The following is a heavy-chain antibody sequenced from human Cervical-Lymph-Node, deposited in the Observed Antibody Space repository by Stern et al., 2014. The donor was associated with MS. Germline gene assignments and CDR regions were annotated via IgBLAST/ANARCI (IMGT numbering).Heavy chain of an antibody. Sequence: VQLQESGPGLVKPSQTLSLACTVSGGSISSRGYYWSWIRQHPGKGLEWIGYMYYSGSTYYNPSLKSRVTISGDTSKNQFSLKLRSVTAADTAVYYCARETDHGDNYYFDYWGQGTLVTVSS. CDR3: ARETDHGDNYYFDY. CDR1: GGSISSRGYY. V-gene: IGHV4-31*03. CDR2: MYYSGST. J-gene: IGHJ4*02. D-gene: IGHD4-17*01.